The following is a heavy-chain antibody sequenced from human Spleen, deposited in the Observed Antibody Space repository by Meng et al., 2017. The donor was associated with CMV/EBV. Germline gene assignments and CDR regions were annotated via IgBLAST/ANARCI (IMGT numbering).Heavy chain of an antibody. Sequence: GGSLRLSCAASGFTLSTHAMHWVRQAPGKGLEWVALISYDGTNKYYADSVRGRFTISRDNSRNTVYLQGNDLRADDTAVYYCARDPGGYCSSTSCYLPTDTWGQGTLVTVSS. CDR3: ARDPGGYCSSTSCYLPTDT. D-gene: IGHD2-2*01. J-gene: IGHJ5*02. CDR2: ISYDGTNK. V-gene: IGHV3-30-3*01. CDR1: GFTLSTHA.